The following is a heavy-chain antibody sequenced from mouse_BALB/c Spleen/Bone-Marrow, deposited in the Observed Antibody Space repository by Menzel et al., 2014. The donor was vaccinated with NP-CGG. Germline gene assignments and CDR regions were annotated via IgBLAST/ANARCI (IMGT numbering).Heavy chain of an antibody. V-gene: IGHV1-39*01. CDR1: GYSFTGYN. Sequence: VHVKQSGPELEKPGASVKISCKASGYSFTGYNMNWVKQSNGKSLEWIENIDPYYGGTSYNQKFKGKATLTVDKSSSTAYMQLKSLTSEDSAVYYCAITARATLAWFAYWGQGTLVTVSA. CDR2: IDPYYGGT. J-gene: IGHJ3*01. D-gene: IGHD3-1*01. CDR3: AITARATLAWFAY.